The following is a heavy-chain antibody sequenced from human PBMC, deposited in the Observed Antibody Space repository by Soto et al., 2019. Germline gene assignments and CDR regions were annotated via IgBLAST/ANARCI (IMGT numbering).Heavy chain of an antibody. V-gene: IGHV4-61*01. CDR3: ARVVIPFSLTGAGYYGMDV. J-gene: IGHJ6*02. Sequence: PSETLSLTCTVSVGSVSSGSYYWSWIRQPPGKGLEWIGYIYYSGSTNYNPSLKSRVTISVDTSKNQFSLKLSSVTAADTAVYYCARVVIPFSLTGAGYYGMDVWGQGTTVNVSS. CDR1: VGSVSSGSYY. CDR2: IYYSGST. D-gene: IGHD3-9*01.